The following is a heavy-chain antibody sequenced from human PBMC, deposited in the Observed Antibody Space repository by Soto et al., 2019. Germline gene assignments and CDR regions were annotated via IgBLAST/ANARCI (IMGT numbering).Heavy chain of an antibody. D-gene: IGHD2-21*01. V-gene: IGHV4-31*03. CDR3: ARGFEVALPDY. Sequence: PSETLSLTCTVSGGSIRNDNYLWGWVRQLPGKGLEWIGYIYYSGSTSYNPSLKSRVTISVDTSKNQFSLKLSSVTAADTAVYYCARGFEVALPDYWGQGTLVTVSS. CDR1: GGSIRNDNYL. CDR2: IYYSGST. J-gene: IGHJ4*02.